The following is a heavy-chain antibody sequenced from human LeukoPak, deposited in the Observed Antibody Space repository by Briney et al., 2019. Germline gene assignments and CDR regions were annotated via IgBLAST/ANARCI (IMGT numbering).Heavy chain of an antibody. J-gene: IGHJ4*02. Sequence: GASVKVSCKASGGTFSSYAISWVRQAPGQGLELMGGIIPIFGTANYAQKSQGRVTITTDESTSTAYMELSSLRSEDTAVYYCARWSGPVIGRSYFDYWGQGTLVTVSS. D-gene: IGHD3-3*01. CDR3: ARWSGPVIGRSYFDY. CDR1: GGTFSSYA. V-gene: IGHV1-69*05. CDR2: IIPIFGTA.